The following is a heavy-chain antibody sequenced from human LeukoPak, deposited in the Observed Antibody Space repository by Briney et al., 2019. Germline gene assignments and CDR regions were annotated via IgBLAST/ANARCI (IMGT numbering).Heavy chain of an antibody. J-gene: IGHJ4*02. V-gene: IGHV3-23*01. CDR1: GFTFSNAW. CDR2: ISGSGGST. D-gene: IGHD2-2*01. Sequence: GGSLRPSCAASGFTFSNAWMTWVRQAPGKGLEWVSAISGSGGSTYYADSVKGRFTISRDNSKNTLYLQMNSLRAEDTAVYYCAKDRTLHRYCSSTSCPTFDYWGQGTLVTVSS. CDR3: AKDRTLHRYCSSTSCPTFDY.